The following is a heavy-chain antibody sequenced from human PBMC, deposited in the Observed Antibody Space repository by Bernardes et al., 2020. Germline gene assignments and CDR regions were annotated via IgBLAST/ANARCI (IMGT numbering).Heavy chain of an antibody. CDR3: ARDHTYYDYIWGPDV. J-gene: IGHJ6*02. CDR2: ISYDGSNK. Sequence: GGSLRLSCAASGFTFSSYAMHWVRQAPGKGLEWVAVISYDGSNKYYADSVKGRFTISRDNSKNTLYLQMNSLRAEDTAVYYCARDHTYYDYIWGPDVWGQGTTVTVSS. CDR1: GFTFSSYA. V-gene: IGHV3-30-3*01. D-gene: IGHD3-16*01.